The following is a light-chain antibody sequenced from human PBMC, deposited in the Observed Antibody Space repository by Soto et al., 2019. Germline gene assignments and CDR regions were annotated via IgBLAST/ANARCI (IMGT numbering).Light chain of an antibody. Sequence: EIEMTQSPATLSLSPGERATLYCWASQSVSSNLAWYQQKPGQAPRLLIYGASTRVTGVPARFSGSGSGTEFILIISSLQSEDFAVYYCQHYNSWPPWTFGQGTKVEIK. V-gene: IGKV3-15*01. J-gene: IGKJ1*01. CDR1: QSVSSN. CDR2: GAS. CDR3: QHYNSWPPWT.